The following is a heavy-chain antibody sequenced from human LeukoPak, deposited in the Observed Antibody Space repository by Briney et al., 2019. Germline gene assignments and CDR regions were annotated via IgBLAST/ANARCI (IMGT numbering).Heavy chain of an antibody. J-gene: IGHJ4*02. V-gene: IGHV5-51*01. CDR2: IYPGDSDT. D-gene: IGHD6-13*01. CDR1: GYSFTSYW. Sequence: GHSLKISGKGSGYSFTSYWIGWVRQMPGKGLEWMGVIYPGDSDTRYSPSFQGRVTISADKSINTAYLQWSSLKASDTAMYYCARQAYSSSWPYYFDYWGQGTLVTVSS. CDR3: ARQAYSSSWPYYFDY.